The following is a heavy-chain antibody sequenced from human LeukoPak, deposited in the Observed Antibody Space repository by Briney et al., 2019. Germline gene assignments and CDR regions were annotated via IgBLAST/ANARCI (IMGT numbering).Heavy chain of an antibody. Sequence: SXXLSLTCAVSGYSISSGYYWGWIRPPPGKGLEWIGSIYHSGSTYYNPSLKSRVTISVDTSKNQFSLKLSSVTAADTAVYYCARLGSGWYYFDYWGQGTLVTVSS. J-gene: IGHJ4*02. V-gene: IGHV4-38-2*01. D-gene: IGHD6-19*01. CDR2: IYHSGST. CDR3: ARLGSGWYYFDY. CDR1: GYSISSGYY.